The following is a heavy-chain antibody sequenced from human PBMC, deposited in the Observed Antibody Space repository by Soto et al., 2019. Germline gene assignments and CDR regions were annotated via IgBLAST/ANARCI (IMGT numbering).Heavy chain of an antibody. CDR2: IRSKTNNYVT. J-gene: IGHJ4*02. V-gene: IGHV3-73*01. CDR1: GSTFSAAA. Sequence: KVSCVGSGSTFSAAAIHWVRQAPGQGLEWVGRIRSKTNNYVTAFSASVEGRFTLSRDDSRNTTYLDMQSLRVEDTAVYFCTASPYWGQGTLVTVSS. CDR3: TASPY.